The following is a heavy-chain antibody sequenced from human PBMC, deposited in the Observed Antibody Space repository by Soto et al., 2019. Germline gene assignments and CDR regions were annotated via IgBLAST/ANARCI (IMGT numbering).Heavy chain of an antibody. CDR1: GFSFNAYG. Sequence: HPGGSLRLSCAASGFSFNAYGMHWVRQAPGKGLEWVAVIWLDGSNKYYGDSVKGRFSISRDNSKNTLYLEMNSLRAEDTAVYYCARAGATMIRGVIWGYYAMDVWGQGTTVTVSS. CDR3: ARAGATMIRGVIWGYYAMDV. D-gene: IGHD3-10*01. CDR2: IWLDGSNK. J-gene: IGHJ6*02. V-gene: IGHV3-33*01.